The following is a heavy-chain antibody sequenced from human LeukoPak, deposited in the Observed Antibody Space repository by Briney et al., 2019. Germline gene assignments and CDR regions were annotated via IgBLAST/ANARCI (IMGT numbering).Heavy chain of an antibody. CDR2: IYYSGST. J-gene: IGHJ5*02. D-gene: IGHD3-22*01. CDR1: GGSISSSSYY. V-gene: IGHV4-39*01. Sequence: SETLSLTCTVSGGSISSSSYYWGWIRQPPGKGLEWIGSIYYSGSTYYNPSLKSRVTISVDTSKNQLSLKLSSVTAADTAVYYCARQSYYDSSGSRWFDPWGQGTLVTVSS. CDR3: ARQSYYDSSGSRWFDP.